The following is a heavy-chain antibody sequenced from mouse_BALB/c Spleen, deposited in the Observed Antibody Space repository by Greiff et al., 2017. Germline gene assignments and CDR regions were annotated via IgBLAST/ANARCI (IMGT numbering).Heavy chain of an antibody. CDR2: ISSGGST. Sequence: EGKLMESGGGLVKPGGSLKLSCAASGFTFSSYAMSWVRQTPEKRLEWVASISSGGSTYYPDSVKGRFTISRDNARNILYLQMSSLRSEDTAMYYCARRDGNLYYYAMDYWGQGTSVTVSS. D-gene: IGHD2-1*01. CDR1: GFTFSSYA. J-gene: IGHJ4*01. CDR3: ARRDGNLYYYAMDY. V-gene: IGHV5-6-5*01.